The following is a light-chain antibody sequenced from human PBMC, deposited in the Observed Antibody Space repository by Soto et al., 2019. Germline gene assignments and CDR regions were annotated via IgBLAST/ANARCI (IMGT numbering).Light chain of an antibody. Sequence: EVVMTQSPATLSVSPGERATLSCRARQSVRSHLAWYQQKPGQAPRLLIYDAYNRATGIPPRFSGSGSGTDFTLTISSLEPEDSAVYYCQQRHMWPITFGQGTRLEI. CDR1: QSVRSH. J-gene: IGKJ5*01. CDR2: DAY. CDR3: QQRHMWPIT. V-gene: IGKV3-11*01.